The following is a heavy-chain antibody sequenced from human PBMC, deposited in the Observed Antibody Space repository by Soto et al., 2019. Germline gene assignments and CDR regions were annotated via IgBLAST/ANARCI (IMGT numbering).Heavy chain of an antibody. J-gene: IGHJ5*02. D-gene: IGHD3-22*01. CDR2: INAGNGNT. V-gene: IGHV1-3*01. Sequence: QVPLVQSGAEVKKPGASVKVSCKASGYTFTSYAMHWVRQAPGQRLEWMGWINAGNGNTKYSQKFQGRVTITRDTSASTAYMELSSLRSEDTAVYYCARSYYDSSGYPYWFDPWGQGTLVTVSS. CDR1: GYTFTSYA. CDR3: ARSYYDSSGYPYWFDP.